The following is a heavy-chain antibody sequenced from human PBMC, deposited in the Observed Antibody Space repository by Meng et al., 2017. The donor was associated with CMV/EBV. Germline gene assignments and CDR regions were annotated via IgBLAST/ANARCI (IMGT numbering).Heavy chain of an antibody. J-gene: IGHJ4*02. CDR2: ISHDGSNK. CDR3: ARDIHGALDY. V-gene: IGHV3-30-3*01. D-gene: IGHD4-17*01. Sequence: VQLVGSGGGWVQLGRSLGRSCAASGFTFSSYAMHWVRQAPGKGLEWVAVISHDGSNKYYADSVKGRFTISRDNSKNTLYLQMNSLRAEDTAVYYCARDIHGALDYWGQGTLVTVSS. CDR1: GFTFSSYA.